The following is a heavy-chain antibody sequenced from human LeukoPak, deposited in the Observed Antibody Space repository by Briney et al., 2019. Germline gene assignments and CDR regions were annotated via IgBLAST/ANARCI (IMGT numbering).Heavy chain of an antibody. CDR3: AKTGSTVTTLNWFDP. J-gene: IGHJ5*02. CDR1: GFTFSSKA. D-gene: IGHD4-17*01. V-gene: IGHV3-23*01. CDR2: IRVGGGST. Sequence: PGGSLTLSCAASGFTFSSKAMSWVRLAPGEGREWVSYIRVGGGSTFYADSVKGRFTISRGNSKNSLYLQMNSLRGEDTAVYYCAKTGSTVTTLNWFDPWGQGTLVTVSS.